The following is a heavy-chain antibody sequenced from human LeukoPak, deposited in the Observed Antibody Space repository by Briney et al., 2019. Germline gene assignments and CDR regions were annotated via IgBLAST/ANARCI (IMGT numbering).Heavy chain of an antibody. Sequence: SETLSLTCTVSGGSISGYYWSWIRQPPGKGLEWIGYIYYSGSTNYNPSLKSRVTISVDTSKNQFSLKLSSVTAADTAVYYCARSEYSSSWYRIYYYYMDVWGKGTTVTVSS. CDR3: ARSEYSSSWYRIYYYYMDV. J-gene: IGHJ6*03. V-gene: IGHV4-59*01. CDR1: GGSISGYY. CDR2: IYYSGST. D-gene: IGHD6-13*01.